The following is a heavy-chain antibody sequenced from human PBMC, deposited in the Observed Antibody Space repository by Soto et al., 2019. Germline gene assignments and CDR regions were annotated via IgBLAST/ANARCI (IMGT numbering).Heavy chain of an antibody. Sequence: EVQLLESGGGLVQPWGSLRLSCAASGFSIGISAWTWVRQAPGKGLDWVSTIGGNGVTTFYADSVKGRFTISRDISRKTVFLQMSSLRAEDTALYYCAKSSRYRSGGGCFYYFDYRGQGTLVTVSS. D-gene: IGHD2-15*01. J-gene: IGHJ4*02. V-gene: IGHV3-23*01. CDR1: GFSIGISA. CDR2: IGGNGVTT. CDR3: AKSSRYRSGGGCFYYFDY.